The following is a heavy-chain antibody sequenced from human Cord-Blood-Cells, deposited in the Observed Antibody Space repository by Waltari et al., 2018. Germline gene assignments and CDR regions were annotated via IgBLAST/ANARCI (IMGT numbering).Heavy chain of an antibody. Sequence: QVQLQQWRAGLLKPSETLSPPCAVYGGPFSGYYLICIRQPPGKGLEWIGEIKHSGSKNYNPSLKSRVTISVDTSKNQFALKLSAVTAADTAVYYCARGHIAAAVFDYWGQGTLVTVSS. CDR2: IKHSGSK. CDR1: GGPFSGYY. CDR3: ARGHIAAAVFDY. J-gene: IGHJ4*02. V-gene: IGHV4-34*01. D-gene: IGHD6-13*01.